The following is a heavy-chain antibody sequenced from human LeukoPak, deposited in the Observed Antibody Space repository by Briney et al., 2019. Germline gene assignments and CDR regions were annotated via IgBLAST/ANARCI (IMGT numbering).Heavy chain of an antibody. CDR1: GFTFSSYA. D-gene: IGHD2-2*01. CDR3: AKAHDIVVVPAASYYFDY. Sequence: GGSLRLSCAASGFTFSSYAMRWVRQAPGKGLEWVSAISGSGGSTYYADSVKGRFTISRDNSKSTLYLQMNSLRAEDTAVYYCAKAHDIVVVPAASYYFDYWGQGTLVTVSS. CDR2: ISGSGGST. V-gene: IGHV3-23*01. J-gene: IGHJ4*02.